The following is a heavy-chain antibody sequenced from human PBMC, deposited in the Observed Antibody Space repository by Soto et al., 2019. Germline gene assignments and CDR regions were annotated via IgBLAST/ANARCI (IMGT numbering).Heavy chain of an antibody. Sequence: GGSLRLSCAASGFTFSSFGMHWVRQAPGKGLEWVALLSYDGSKEYYADSVKGRFSVSRDNSKNTPYLQMNSLRVEDTAVYFCAKRLLRGTTLSVLDYWGRGTLVTVSS. D-gene: IGHD4-17*01. CDR2: LSYDGSKE. CDR1: GFTFSSFG. CDR3: AKRLLRGTTLSVLDY. J-gene: IGHJ4*02. V-gene: IGHV3-30*18.